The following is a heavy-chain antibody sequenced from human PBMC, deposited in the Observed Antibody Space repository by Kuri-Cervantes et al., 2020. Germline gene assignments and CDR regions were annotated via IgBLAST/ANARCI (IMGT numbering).Heavy chain of an antibody. J-gene: IGHJ4*02. CDR3: ARDWARAGTMILVVTLDY. V-gene: IGHV3-30*02. CDR2: IRYDGISE. Sequence: GESLKISCVMSGFTFNTYGMHWVRQAPGKGLEWVAFIRYDGISENYADSVKGRFTISRDNYKNTLYLEMNSLRTEDTAVYYCARDWARAGTMILVVTLDYWGQGTLVTVSS. CDR1: GFTFNTYG. D-gene: IGHD3-22*01.